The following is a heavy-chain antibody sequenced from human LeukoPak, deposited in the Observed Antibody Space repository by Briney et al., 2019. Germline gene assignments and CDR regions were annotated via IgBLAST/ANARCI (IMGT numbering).Heavy chain of an antibody. D-gene: IGHD2-15*01. V-gene: IGHV5-51*01. CDR3: ARQDIVFDY. Sequence: GESLKISCKGSGYTFTTYWIAWVRQMPGEGLEWMGIIYPGDSETRYSPSFQGQVTISADKSISTAYLQWSSLKASDTAMYYCARQDIVFDYWGQGTLVTVSS. CDR1: GYTFTTYW. J-gene: IGHJ4*02. CDR2: IYPGDSET.